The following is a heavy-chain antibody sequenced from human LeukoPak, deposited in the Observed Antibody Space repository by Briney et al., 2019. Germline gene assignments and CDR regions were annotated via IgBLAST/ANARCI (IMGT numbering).Heavy chain of an antibody. Sequence: SGGSLRLSCAASGFSFTNYAMSWVRQATARGPEWVSSLRGNGETFYADSVKGRCTLSRDDSRNTVYLQLNDLRGEDTAIYYCARASWASNADAVWWGQGTQVTVSS. CDR1: GFSFTNYA. CDR3: ARASWASNADAVW. D-gene: IGHD1-1*01. V-gene: IGHV3-23*01. J-gene: IGHJ4*02. CDR2: LRGNGET.